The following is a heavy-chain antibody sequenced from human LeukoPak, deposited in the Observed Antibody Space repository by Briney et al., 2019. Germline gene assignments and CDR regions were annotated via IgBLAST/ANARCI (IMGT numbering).Heavy chain of an antibody. CDR1: GGSFSGYY. J-gene: IGHJ4*02. D-gene: IGHD6-19*01. V-gene: IGHV4-34*01. CDR2: INHSGST. CDR3: ASLSPLAVAGTVGLDY. Sequence: SETLSLTCAVYGGSFSGYYWSWIRQPPGKGLEWIGEINHSGSTNYNPSLKSRVTISVDTSKNQFSPKLSSVTAAGTAVYYCASLSPLAVAGTVGLDYWGQGTLVTVSS.